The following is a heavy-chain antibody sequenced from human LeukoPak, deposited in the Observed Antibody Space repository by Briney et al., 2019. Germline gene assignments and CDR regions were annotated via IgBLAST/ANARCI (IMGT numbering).Heavy chain of an antibody. CDR2: INHSGST. CDR1: GGSFSGYY. J-gene: IGHJ5*02. D-gene: IGHD3-22*01. V-gene: IGHV4-34*01. Sequence: PSETLSLTCAVYGGSFSGYYWSWIRQPPGKGLEWIGEINHSGSTNYNPSLKSRVTISVDTSKNQFSLKLSSVTAADTAVYYCARTRATYYYDSSGYTNWFDPWGQGTLVTVSS. CDR3: ARTRATYYYDSSGYTNWFDP.